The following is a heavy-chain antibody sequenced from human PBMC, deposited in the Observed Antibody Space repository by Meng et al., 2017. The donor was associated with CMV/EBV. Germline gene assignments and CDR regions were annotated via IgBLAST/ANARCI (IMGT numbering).Heavy chain of an antibody. CDR2: IRSKAYGGTT. J-gene: IGHJ4*02. CDR1: GFTFGDYA. CDR3: TRDYGSYYVSPGIY. V-gene: IGHV3-49*04. D-gene: IGHD1-26*01. Sequence: SGFTFGDYAMNWVGQAPGKGLEWVGVIRSKAYGGTTEYAASVTGRFTISRDDSKSIAYLQMNSLKTEDTAVYYCTRDYGSYYVSPGIYWGQGTLVTVSS.